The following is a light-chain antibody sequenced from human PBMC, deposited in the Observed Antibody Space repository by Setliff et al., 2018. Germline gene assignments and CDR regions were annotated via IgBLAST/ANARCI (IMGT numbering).Light chain of an antibody. V-gene: IGLV2-14*01. CDR1: SSDIGGYNY. J-gene: IGLJ1*01. Sequence: QSALTQPASVSGSPGQSITISCTGTSSDIGGYNYVSWYQQHPGKAPKFMIYEVSNRPSGVSNRFSGSKSGNTASLTISGLQAEDEDDYYCSSYTSSVTDVCGSGTKVTVL. CDR3: SSYTSSVTDV. CDR2: EVS.